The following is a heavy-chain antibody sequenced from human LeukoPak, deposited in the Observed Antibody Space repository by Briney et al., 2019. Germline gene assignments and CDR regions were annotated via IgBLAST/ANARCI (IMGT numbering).Heavy chain of an antibody. Sequence: GGSLRLSCAASGXTFSTYEMNWVRQAPGKGQEWVSFISSSGSSIYYADSVKGRFTISRDNAKNSLYLQMNSLRAEDTAVYYCARPGYSSSLYYFDYWGQGTLVTVSS. CDR2: ISSSGSSI. V-gene: IGHV3-48*03. CDR1: GXTFSTYE. J-gene: IGHJ4*02. D-gene: IGHD6-13*01. CDR3: ARPGYSSSLYYFDY.